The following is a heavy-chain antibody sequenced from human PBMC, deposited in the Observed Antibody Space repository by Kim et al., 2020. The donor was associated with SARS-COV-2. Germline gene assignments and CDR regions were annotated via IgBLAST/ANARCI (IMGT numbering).Heavy chain of an antibody. CDR3: ARSVRSPDYGGNFPRGGCFDL. D-gene: IGHD4-17*01. J-gene: IGHJ2*01. CDR2: IDPSDSYT. Sequence: GESLKISCKGSGYSFTSYWISWVRQMPGKGLEWMGRIDPSDSYTNYSPSFQGHVTISADKSISTAYLQWSSLKASDTAMYYCARSVRSPDYGGNFPRGGCFDLWGRGTLVTVSS. CDR1: GYSFTSYW. V-gene: IGHV5-10-1*01.